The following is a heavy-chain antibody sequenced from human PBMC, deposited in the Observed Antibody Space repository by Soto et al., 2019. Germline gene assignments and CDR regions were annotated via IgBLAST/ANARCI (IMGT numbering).Heavy chain of an antibody. CDR1: GASIRSYY. J-gene: IGHJ4*02. CDR3: TRVDSSSWRPHFDY. Sequence: QVQLQESGPGLVRPSETLSLTCTVSGASIRSYYWSWIRQPPGKGLEWIGFIHHSGSTNYNPSLKTRLTMSVDTSKNQFSLKLSSVTAADTAVYYCTRVDSSSWRPHFDYWGQGTLVTVSS. CDR2: IHHSGST. D-gene: IGHD6-13*01. V-gene: IGHV4-59*01.